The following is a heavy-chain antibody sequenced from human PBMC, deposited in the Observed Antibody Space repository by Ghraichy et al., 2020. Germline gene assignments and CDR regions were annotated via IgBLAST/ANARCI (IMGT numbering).Heavy chain of an antibody. CDR3: ARDSVLLWLGELPYYYYYGMDV. D-gene: IGHD3-10*01. CDR2: ISYDGSNK. Sequence: GGSLRLSCAASGFTFSSYAMHWVRQAPGKGLEWVAVISYDGSNKYYADSVKGRFTISRDNSKNTLYLQMNSLRAEDTAVYYCARDSVLLWLGELPYYYYYGMDVWGQGTTVTVSS. V-gene: IGHV3-30-3*01. J-gene: IGHJ6*02. CDR1: GFTFSSYA.